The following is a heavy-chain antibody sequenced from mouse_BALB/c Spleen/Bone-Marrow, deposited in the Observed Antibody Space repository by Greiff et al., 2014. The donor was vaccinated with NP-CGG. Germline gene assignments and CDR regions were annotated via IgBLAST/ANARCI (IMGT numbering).Heavy chain of an antibody. CDR3: ARETVRGFAY. V-gene: IGHV1-54*01. D-gene: IGHD3-2*01. J-gene: IGHJ3*01. Sequence: VQLQQSGAELVRPGTSVKVSCKASGYAFTNYLIEWIKQRPGQGLEWIGVSNPGSGGTNYNEKCKGKATLTADKSSSTAYMRLSSLTSDDSAVYFCARETVRGFAYWGQGTLVTVSA. CDR1: GYAFTNYL. CDR2: SNPGSGGT.